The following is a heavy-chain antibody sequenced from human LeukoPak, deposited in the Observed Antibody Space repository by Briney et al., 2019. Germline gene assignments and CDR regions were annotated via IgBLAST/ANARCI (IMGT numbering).Heavy chain of an antibody. V-gene: IGHV3-11*01. J-gene: IGHJ4*02. CDR1: GFTFSDYY. D-gene: IGHD2-2*01. Sequence: NSGGSLRLSCAASGFTFSDYYMSWIRQAPGKGLEWVSYISSSGSTIYYADSVKGRFTISRDNAKNSLYLQMNSLRADDTAVYYCARTGGYCSSTGCRLDHWGQGTLVTVSS. CDR2: ISSSGSTI. CDR3: ARTGGYCSSTGCRLDH.